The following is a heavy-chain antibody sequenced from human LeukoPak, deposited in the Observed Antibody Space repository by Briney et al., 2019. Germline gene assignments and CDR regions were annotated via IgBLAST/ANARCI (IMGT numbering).Heavy chain of an antibody. CDR2: INPSSGST. CDR3: TVADYYYYYMDV. V-gene: IGHV1-46*02. Sequence: GSVKASCKASGYTFNSYYMHWVRQAPGQGLEWMGIINPSSGSTSYAQNFQGRVTMTRDTSTSTVYMELSSLRSEDTAVYYCTVADYYYYYMDVWGKGTTVTVSS. J-gene: IGHJ6*03. D-gene: IGHD6-19*01. CDR1: GYTFNSYY.